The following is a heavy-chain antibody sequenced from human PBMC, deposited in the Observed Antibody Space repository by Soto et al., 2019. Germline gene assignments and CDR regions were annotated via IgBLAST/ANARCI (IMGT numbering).Heavy chain of an antibody. CDR3: ARQFDYDTSGYYYAY. CDR2: IIPIFGTA. Sequence: QVQLVQSGAEVKKPGSSVKVSCKASGGTFNKNTISWVRQAPGQGLEWMGGIIPIFGTANYAQKCQGRVTITADESTNTAYMELSRLRSEDTAVYYCARQFDYDTSGYYYAYWGQGTLVTVSS. CDR1: GGTFNKNT. V-gene: IGHV1-69*01. D-gene: IGHD3-22*01. J-gene: IGHJ4*02.